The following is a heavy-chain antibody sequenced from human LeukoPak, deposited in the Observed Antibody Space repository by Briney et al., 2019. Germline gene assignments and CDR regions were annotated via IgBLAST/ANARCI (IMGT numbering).Heavy chain of an antibody. J-gene: IGHJ5*02. V-gene: IGHV3-30*18. CDR1: GFDFSSYG. Sequence: GGSLRLSCAASGFDFSSYGMHWVRQAPGKGLEWVGVISYDGSAKFYAESVEGRFTISRDNSKNTLYLQMNTLRAEDTAVYYCAKAGRNYHNWFVPWGERTVVSVSS. CDR3: AKAGRNYHNWFVP. D-gene: IGHD4-11*01. CDR2: ISYDGSAK.